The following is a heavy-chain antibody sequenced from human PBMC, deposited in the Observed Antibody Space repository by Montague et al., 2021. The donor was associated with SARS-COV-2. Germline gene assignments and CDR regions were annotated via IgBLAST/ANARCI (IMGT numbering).Heavy chain of an antibody. J-gene: IGHJ5*02. CDR1: GGSSSGYF. CDR3: ARERGRGVDYFDP. D-gene: IGHD4-11*01. Sequence: SETLSLTCAVYGGSSSGYFWSWIRQTQGRGLEWIGEINHGGTADYNPSLKSRVTLSVDTSKAQFYLILTSVTAADTAVYYCARERGRGVDYFDPWGQGTLVTVSS. V-gene: IGHV4-34*01. CDR2: INHGGTA.